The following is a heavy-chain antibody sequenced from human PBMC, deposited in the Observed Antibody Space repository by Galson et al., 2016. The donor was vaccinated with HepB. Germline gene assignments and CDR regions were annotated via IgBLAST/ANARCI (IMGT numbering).Heavy chain of an antibody. J-gene: IGHJ4*02. D-gene: IGHD3-3*01. Sequence: ETLSLTCTVSGDSISSDDYYWGWNRQSPGKGLEWIACIFYTGSTYFNTSLTSRVTISVDTSKSQFSLKLSSVTAAVTAVDYCARHPNPYHIWRTDYWGQGTLVTVSS. CDR1: GDSISSDDYY. CDR2: IFYTGST. V-gene: IGHV4-39*01. CDR3: ARHPNPYHIWRTDY.